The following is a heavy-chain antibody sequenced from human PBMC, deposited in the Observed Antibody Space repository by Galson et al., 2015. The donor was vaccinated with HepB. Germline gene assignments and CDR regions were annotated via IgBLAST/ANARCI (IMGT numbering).Heavy chain of an antibody. Sequence: SLRLSCAASGFTFSSYAMSWVRQAPGKGLEWVSTIRGSGGSTHYADSVKGRFTISRDSSKNTVYLQMNSLRAEDTAVYYCAKDASYFYGLDVWGQGTTVTVSS. J-gene: IGHJ6*02. CDR2: IRGSGGST. V-gene: IGHV3-23*01. CDR1: GFTFSSYA. CDR3: AKDASYFYGLDV.